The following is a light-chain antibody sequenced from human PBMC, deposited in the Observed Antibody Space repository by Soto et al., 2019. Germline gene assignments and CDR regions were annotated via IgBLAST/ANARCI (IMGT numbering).Light chain of an antibody. CDR2: GAS. J-gene: IGKJ1*01. CDR3: QQYGSSSWT. V-gene: IGKV3-20*01. CDR1: QSVISSS. Sequence: EIVLTQSPGTLSLSPGERATLSCRASQSVISSSLAWYQQKPGQAPRLLIYGASSRATGIPDRFSGSGSGIDFTLTISRLEPEDFAVYYCQQYGSSSWTFGQGTKVEIK.